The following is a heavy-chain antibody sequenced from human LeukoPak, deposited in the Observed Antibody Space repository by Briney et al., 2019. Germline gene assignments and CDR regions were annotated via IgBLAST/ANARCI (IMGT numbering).Heavy chain of an antibody. CDR1: GFTFSSYA. CDR2: ISRNGGST. Sequence: GGSLRLSCAASGFTFSSYAMHWVRQAPGKGLEYVSAISRNGGSTYYANSVRGRFTISRDNSKNTLYLQMGSLRAEDMAVYYCARDGPYYDFWSGYLPYYYYYMDVWGKGTTVTVSS. CDR3: ARDGPYYDFWSGYLPYYYYYMDV. D-gene: IGHD3-3*01. V-gene: IGHV3-64*01. J-gene: IGHJ6*03.